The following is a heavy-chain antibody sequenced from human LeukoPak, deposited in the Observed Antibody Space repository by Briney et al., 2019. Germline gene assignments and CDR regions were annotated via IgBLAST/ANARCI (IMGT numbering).Heavy chain of an antibody. D-gene: IGHD6-6*01. CDR1: GFTFSSYA. CDR3: ARSYSTSSEGVY. V-gene: IGHV3-30-3*01. J-gene: IGHJ4*02. Sequence: GRSLRLSCAASGFTFSSYAMHWVRQAPGKGLEWVAVISYDGSNKYYTDSVKGRFTISRDNSKNTLYLQMNSLRAEDTAVYYCARSYSTSSEGVYWGQGTLVTVSS. CDR2: ISYDGSNK.